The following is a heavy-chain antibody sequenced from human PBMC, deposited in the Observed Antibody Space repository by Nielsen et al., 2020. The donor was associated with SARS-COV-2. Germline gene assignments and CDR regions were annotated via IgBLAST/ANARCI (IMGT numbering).Heavy chain of an antibody. J-gene: IGHJ3*02. CDR1: GYTFTSYA. CDR3: ARDGRYSANGYAFDI. Sequence: ASVKVSCKASGYTFTSYAMHWVRQAPGQRLEWMGWINAGNGNTNYAQKLQGRVTMTTDTSTSTAYMELRSLRSDDTAVYYCARDGRYSANGYAFDIWGQGTMVTVSS. CDR2: INAGNGNT. V-gene: IGHV1-3*01. D-gene: IGHD5-12*01.